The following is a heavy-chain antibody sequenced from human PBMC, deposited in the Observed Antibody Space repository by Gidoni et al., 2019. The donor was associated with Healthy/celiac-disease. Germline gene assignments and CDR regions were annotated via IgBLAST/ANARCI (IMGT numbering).Heavy chain of an antibody. Sequence: QVQLVQSGAEVKKPGASVTVSCKASGYTLTGYYMHWVRQAPGQGLEWMGRINPNSGGTNYAQKFQGRVTMARDTSISTVYMELSRLRSDDTAVYSCARDRDSSGWFDYWGQGTLVTVSS. J-gene: IGHJ5*01. V-gene: IGHV1-2*06. CDR1: GYTLTGYY. D-gene: IGHD6-19*01. CDR3: ARDRDSSGWFDY. CDR2: INPNSGGT.